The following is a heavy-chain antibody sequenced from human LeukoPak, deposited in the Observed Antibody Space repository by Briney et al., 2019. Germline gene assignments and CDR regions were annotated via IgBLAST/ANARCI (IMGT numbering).Heavy chain of an antibody. CDR2: INSDGTTT. J-gene: IGHJ4*02. V-gene: IGHV3-74*01. CDR3: ASTEYVASHFDQ. D-gene: IGHD5-12*01. Sequence: GSLRLSCAASGFTFCRYWMHWVRQTPGKGLVWVSLINSDGTTTFYADSVKGRFTISRDNARNTLYLQMSSLRAEDTAVYYCASTEYVASHFDQWGQGTLVTVSS. CDR1: GFTFCRYW.